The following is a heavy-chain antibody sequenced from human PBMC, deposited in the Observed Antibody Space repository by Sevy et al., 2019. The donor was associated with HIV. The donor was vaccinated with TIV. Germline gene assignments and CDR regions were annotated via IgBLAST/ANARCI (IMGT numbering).Heavy chain of an antibody. Sequence: ASVKVSCKASGYTFTSYGISWVRQAPGQGLEWMGWISAYNGNTNYAQKLQGRVTMTTDTSTSTAYMELRSLRSDDTAVYYCARDRLLRAAETFYYYYGMDVWGQGTTVTVSS. CDR1: GYTFTSYG. V-gene: IGHV1-18*01. CDR2: ISAYNGNT. J-gene: IGHJ6*02. D-gene: IGHD6-13*01. CDR3: ARDRLLRAAETFYYYYGMDV.